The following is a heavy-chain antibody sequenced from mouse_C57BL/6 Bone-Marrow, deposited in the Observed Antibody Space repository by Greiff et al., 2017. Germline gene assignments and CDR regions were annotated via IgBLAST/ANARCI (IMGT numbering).Heavy chain of an antibody. CDR2: IRNKANGYTT. CDR3: ARLGHHHAMDY. J-gene: IGHJ4*01. CDR1: GFTFTDYY. Sequence: EVKLMESGGGLVQPGGSLSLSCAASGFTFTDYYMSWVRQPPGKALEWLGFIRNKANGYTTEYSASVKGRFTISSDNSQSILYLQMNALRAEDSATYYCARLGHHHAMDYWGQGTSVTVSS. V-gene: IGHV7-3*01.